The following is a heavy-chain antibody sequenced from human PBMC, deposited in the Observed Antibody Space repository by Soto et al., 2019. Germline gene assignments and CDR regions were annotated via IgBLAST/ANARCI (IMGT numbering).Heavy chain of an antibody. CDR3: ERQLIWSRDWVYYYYGMDV. D-gene: IGHD3-3*01. CDR1: GGSFSGYY. J-gene: IGHJ6*02. CDR2: INHSGST. V-gene: IGHV4-34*01. Sequence: NPSETLSLTCAVYGGSFSGYYWSWIRQPPGKRLEGMGEINHSGSTNYNPSLKSRGTISVDTSKNQFSLKLSSVTAAATAVDYCERQLIWSRDWVYYYYGMDVWGQGXPVTVYS.